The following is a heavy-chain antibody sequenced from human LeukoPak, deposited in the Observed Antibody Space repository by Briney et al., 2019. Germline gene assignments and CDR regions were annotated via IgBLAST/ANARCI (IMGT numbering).Heavy chain of an antibody. CDR2: VNSDGSNP. CDR3: VRQHTYHFDY. V-gene: IGHV3-74*01. Sequence: PGGSLRLSCAASGFTFSSYWMHWVHQAPGEGLVWVSRVNSDGSNPSYADSVKGRFTISRDNAKNTLYLQMNSLRAEDTAVYYCVRQHTYHFDYWGQGTLVTVSS. D-gene: IGHD6-13*01. CDR1: GFTFSSYW. J-gene: IGHJ4*02.